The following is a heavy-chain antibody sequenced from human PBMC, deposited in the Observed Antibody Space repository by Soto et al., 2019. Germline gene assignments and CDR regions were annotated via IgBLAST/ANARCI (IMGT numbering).Heavy chain of an antibody. CDR2: INAGNGNT. J-gene: IGHJ5*02. V-gene: IGHV1-3*01. CDR1: GYTFNSHA. Sequence: ASVKVSCKASGYTFNSHAIHWVRQAPGQRPEWLGWINAGNGNTYYSEKFEGRVTFTRDTAATTVNMELTSLTSEDTAIYYCGRDQSGIGYYVDWFDPWGQGALVTVSS. CDR3: GRDQSGIGYYVDWFDP. D-gene: IGHD3-10*02.